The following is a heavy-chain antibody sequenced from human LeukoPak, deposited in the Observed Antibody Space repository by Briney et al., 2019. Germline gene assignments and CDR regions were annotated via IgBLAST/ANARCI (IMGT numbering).Heavy chain of an antibody. CDR2: IIPIFGTA. J-gene: IGHJ5*02. CDR3: ARGGECRFDP. Sequence: SSVKVSCKASGGTFSSYAISWVRQAPGQGLEWMGRIIPIFGTADYAQKFQGRVTITTDESASTAYMELSSLRSEDTAVYYCARGGECRFDPWGQGTLVTVSS. CDR1: GGTFSSYA. V-gene: IGHV1-69*05. D-gene: IGHD5/OR15-5a*01.